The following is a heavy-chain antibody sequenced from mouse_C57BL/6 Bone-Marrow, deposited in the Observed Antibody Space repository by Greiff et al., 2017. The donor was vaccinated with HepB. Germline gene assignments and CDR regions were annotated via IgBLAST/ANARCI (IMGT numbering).Heavy chain of an antibody. D-gene: IGHD1-1*01. J-gene: IGHJ1*03. CDR2: ISYDGSN. Sequence: EVQLQQSGPGLVKPSQSLSLTCSVTGYSITSGYYWNWIRQFPGNKLEWMGYISYDGSNNYNPSLKNRISITLDTSKNQFFLKLNSVTTEDTATYYCARVAGSSPGWYFDVWGTGTTVTVSS. CDR3: ARVAGSSPGWYFDV. CDR1: GYSITSGYY. V-gene: IGHV3-6*01.